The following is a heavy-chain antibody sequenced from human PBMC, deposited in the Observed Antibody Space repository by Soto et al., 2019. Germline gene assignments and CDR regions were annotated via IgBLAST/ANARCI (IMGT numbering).Heavy chain of an antibody. CDR2: IDPSDSYT. CDR1: GDSFTSCG. Sequence: PGESLKVSCNGSGDSFTSCGISWLRQMPGKGLEWMGRIDPSDSYTNYSPSFQGHVTISADKSISTAYLQWISLKASDTPMYDCARSSYYDFWSGYYRRSYYYYGMAVWGQGNTVTVSS. V-gene: IGHV5-10-1*01. D-gene: IGHD3-3*01. J-gene: IGHJ6*02. CDR3: ARSSYYDFWSGYYRRSYYYYGMAV.